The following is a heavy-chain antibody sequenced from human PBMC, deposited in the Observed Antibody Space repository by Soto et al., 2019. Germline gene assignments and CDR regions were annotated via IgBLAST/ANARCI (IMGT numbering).Heavy chain of an antibody. CDR2: ISYDGSNK. CDR3: AGDRGWRDAFDI. CDR1: GFTFSSYA. J-gene: IGHJ3*02. V-gene: IGHV3-30-3*01. Sequence: GGSLRLSCAASGFTFSSYAMHWVRQAPGKGLEWVAVISYDGSNKYYADSVKGRFTISRDNSKNTLYLQMNSLRAEDTAVYYCAGDRGWRDAFDIWGQGTMVTVSS. D-gene: IGHD6-19*01.